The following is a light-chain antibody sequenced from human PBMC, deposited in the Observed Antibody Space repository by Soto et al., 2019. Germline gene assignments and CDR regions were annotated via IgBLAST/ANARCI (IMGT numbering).Light chain of an antibody. CDR3: QQSNSYST. Sequence: DIQMTQSPSTLSASVGDRVTITCRASQSISSWLAWYQQKPGKAPKLLIYDASSLESGVPSRFSGSGSGTEFTLTISSLQTRDFATYYCQQSNSYSTFGQGTKV. CDR1: QSISSW. J-gene: IGKJ1*01. V-gene: IGKV1-5*01. CDR2: DAS.